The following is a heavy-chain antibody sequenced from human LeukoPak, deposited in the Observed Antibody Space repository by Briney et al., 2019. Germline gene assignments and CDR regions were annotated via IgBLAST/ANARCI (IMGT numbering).Heavy chain of an antibody. CDR2: IYYNGHT. V-gene: IGHV4-31*03. CDR3: AKGSGSYAPLDY. CDR1: GGSISNGGYY. Sequence: SETLSLTCTVSGGSISNGGYYWSWIRQLPGKGLEWIGYIYYNGHTYYNPSLKSRVVISVDTSKNQFSLKLNSVTAADTAVYYCAKGSGSYAPLDYWGQGTLVTVSS. J-gene: IGHJ4*02. D-gene: IGHD1-26*01.